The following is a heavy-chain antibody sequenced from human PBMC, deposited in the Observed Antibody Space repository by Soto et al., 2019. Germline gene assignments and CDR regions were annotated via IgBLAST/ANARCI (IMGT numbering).Heavy chain of an antibody. V-gene: IGHV2-5*01. CDR2: MYWNDDK. CDR3: AHLVSAAYPLLPSFDF. D-gene: IGHD1-26*01. Sequence: QITLKESGPTLVKPTQTLTLTCSFSGFSLSTSGVGVAWIRQPPGKALEWLALMYWNDDKRYSPSLKSRLTITQSTSNNLVVLTMPNLHPLDTASYFCAHLVSAAYPLLPSFDFWCQGALVIVSS. CDR1: GFSLSTSGVG. J-gene: IGHJ4*02.